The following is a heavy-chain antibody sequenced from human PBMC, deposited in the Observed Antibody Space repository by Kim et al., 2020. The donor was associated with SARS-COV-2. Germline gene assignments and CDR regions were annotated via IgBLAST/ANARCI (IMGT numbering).Heavy chain of an antibody. D-gene: IGHD3-22*01. CDR3: ARGHTYYYDSSGYFDY. J-gene: IGHJ4*02. V-gene: IGHV4-59*09. Sequence: SLKSRVTISVDTSKNQFSLKLSSVTAADTAVYYCARGHTYYYDSSGYFDYWGQGTLVTVSS.